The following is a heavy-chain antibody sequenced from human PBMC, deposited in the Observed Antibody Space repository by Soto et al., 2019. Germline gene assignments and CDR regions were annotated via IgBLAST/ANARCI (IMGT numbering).Heavy chain of an antibody. CDR3: ATRPVPATAITAPNDY. CDR1: GFTFSSYS. CDR2: ISSSSSYI. V-gene: IGHV3-21*01. D-gene: IGHD2-21*02. Sequence: GGSLRLSCAASGFTFSSYSMNRVRQAPGKGLEWVSSISSSSSYIYYADSVKGRFTISRDNAKNSPYLQMNSLRAEDTAVYYCATRPVPATAITAPNDYWGQGTLVTVSS. J-gene: IGHJ4*02.